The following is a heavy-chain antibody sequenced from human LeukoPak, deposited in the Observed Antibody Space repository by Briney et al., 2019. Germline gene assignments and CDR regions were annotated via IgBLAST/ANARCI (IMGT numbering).Heavy chain of an antibody. CDR2: FDPEDGET. V-gene: IGHV1-24*01. CDR1: GYTLTELS. D-gene: IGHD3-22*01. CDR3: ATLYYYDSSGYYYALGYFQH. J-gene: IGHJ1*01. Sequence: ASVKVSCKFSGYTLTELSLHWVRQAPGKGREWRGGFDPEDGETIYAQKFQGRVTMTEDTSTDTAYMELSSLRSEDTAVYYCATLYYYDSSGYYYALGYFQHWGQGTLVTVSS.